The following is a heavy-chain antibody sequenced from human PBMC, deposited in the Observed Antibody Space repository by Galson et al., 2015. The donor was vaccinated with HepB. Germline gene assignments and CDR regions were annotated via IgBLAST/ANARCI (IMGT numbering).Heavy chain of an antibody. CDR2: ISWNSGSI. CDR3: AKDITRIAVGTFGMDV. CDR1: GFTFDDYA. Sequence: SLRLSCAASGFTFDDYAMHWVRQAPGKGLEWVSGISWNSGSIGYADSVKGRFTISRDNAKNSLYLQMNSLRAEDTALYYCAKDITRIAVGTFGMDVWGQGTTVTVSS. D-gene: IGHD6-19*01. J-gene: IGHJ6*02. V-gene: IGHV3-9*01.